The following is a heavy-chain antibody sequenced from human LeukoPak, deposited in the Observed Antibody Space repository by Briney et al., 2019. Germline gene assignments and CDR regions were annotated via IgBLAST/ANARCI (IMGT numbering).Heavy chain of an antibody. CDR1: GGSISSYY. Sequence: SETLSLTCTVSGGSISSYYWSWIRQPPGKGLEWIGYIYYSGNTNYNPSLKSRVTISVDTSKNQFSLKLSSVTAADAAVYYCARVYYSRSYDYWYFDLWAVAPWSLSPQ. CDR3: ARVYYSRSYDYWYFDL. CDR2: IYYSGNT. J-gene: IGHJ2*01. D-gene: IGHD6-13*01. V-gene: IGHV4-59*01.